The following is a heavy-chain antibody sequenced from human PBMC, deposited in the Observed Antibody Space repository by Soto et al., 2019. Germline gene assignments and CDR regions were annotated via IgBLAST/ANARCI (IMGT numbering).Heavy chain of an antibody. J-gene: IGHJ5*02. CDR2: IKSKTDGGTT. CDR3: AAETGPRRTWFGT. V-gene: IGHV3-15*01. CDR1: GFTFSNAW. Sequence: GGSLRLSCAASGFTFSNAWMGWVRQAPGKGLEWVHRIKSKTDGGTTDYAAPVKGRFTISRDDSKNTLYLQMNSLKTEDTAVYYCAAETGPRRTWFGTRDTGTLGTVSS.